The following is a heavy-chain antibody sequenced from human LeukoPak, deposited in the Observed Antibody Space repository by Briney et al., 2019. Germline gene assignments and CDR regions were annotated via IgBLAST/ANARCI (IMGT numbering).Heavy chain of an antibody. D-gene: IGHD3-10*01. J-gene: IGHJ4*02. CDR1: GFTFSSYG. V-gene: IGHV3-30*18. Sequence: GGSLRLTCAASGFTFSSYGMHWVRQAPGKGLEWVAVISYDGSNKYYADSVKGRFTISRDNSKNTLYLQMNSLRAEDTAVYYCAKDAPRGGFDYWGQGTLVTVSS. CDR2: ISYDGSNK. CDR3: AKDAPRGGFDY.